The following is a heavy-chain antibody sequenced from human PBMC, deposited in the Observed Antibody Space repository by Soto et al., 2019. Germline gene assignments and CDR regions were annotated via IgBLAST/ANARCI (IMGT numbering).Heavy chain of an antibody. J-gene: IGHJ3*02. CDR2: ISSSSSYI. D-gene: IGHD2-2*02. CDR3: ARFDTPPLFDAFDI. CDR1: GFTFSSYS. Sequence: EVQLVESGGGLVKPGGSLRLSCAASGFTFSSYSMNWVRQAPGKGLEWVSSISSSSSYIYYADSVKGRFTISRDNAKNSLDLQMNSLRAEDTAVYYCARFDTPPLFDAFDIWGQGTMVTVSS. V-gene: IGHV3-21*01.